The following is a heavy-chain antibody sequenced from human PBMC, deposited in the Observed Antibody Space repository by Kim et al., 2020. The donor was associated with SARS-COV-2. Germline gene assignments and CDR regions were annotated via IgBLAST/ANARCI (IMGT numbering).Heavy chain of an antibody. CDR3: ASPAWTIFGVAISHDHYYYGMDV. CDR1: GGSISSSSYY. Sequence: SETLSLTCTVSGGSISSSSYYWGWIRQPPGKGLEWIGSIYYSGSTYYNPSLKSRVTISVDTSKNQFSLKLSSVTAADTAVYYCASPAWTIFGVAISHDHYYYGMDVWGQGTTVTVSS. CDR2: IYYSGST. V-gene: IGHV4-39*01. J-gene: IGHJ6*02. D-gene: IGHD3-3*01.